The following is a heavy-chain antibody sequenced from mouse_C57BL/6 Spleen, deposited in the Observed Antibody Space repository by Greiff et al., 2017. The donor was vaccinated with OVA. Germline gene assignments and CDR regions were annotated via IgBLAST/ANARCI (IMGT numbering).Heavy chain of an antibody. CDR2: IYPGNSDT. CDR3: TRDVITTVVAPFAY. Sequence: EVHLVESGTVLARPGASVKMSCKTSGYTFTSYWMHWVKQRPGQGLEWIGAIYPGNSDTSYNQKFKGKAKLTAVTSASTAYMELSSLTNEDSAVYYCTRDVITTVVAPFAYWGQGTLVTVSA. J-gene: IGHJ3*01. CDR1: GYTFTSYW. V-gene: IGHV1-5*01. D-gene: IGHD1-1*01.